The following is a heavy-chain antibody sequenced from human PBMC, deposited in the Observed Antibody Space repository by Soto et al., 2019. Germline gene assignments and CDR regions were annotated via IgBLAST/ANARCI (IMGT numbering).Heavy chain of an antibody. CDR3: ATVLRYFDWLSYPYNWFDP. D-gene: IGHD3-9*01. CDR1: GYTLTELS. J-gene: IGHJ5*02. V-gene: IGHV1-24*01. CDR2: FDPEDGET. Sequence: GASVKVSCKVSGYTLTELSMHWVRQAPGKGLEWMGGFDPEDGETIYAQKFQGRVTMTEDTSTDTAYMELSSLRSEDTAVYYCATVLRYFDWLSYPYNWFDPWGQGTLVTVPS.